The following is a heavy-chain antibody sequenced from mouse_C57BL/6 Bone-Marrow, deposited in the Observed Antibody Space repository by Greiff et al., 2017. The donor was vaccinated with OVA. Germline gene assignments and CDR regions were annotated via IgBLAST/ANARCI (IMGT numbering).Heavy chain of an antibody. V-gene: IGHV3-3*01. J-gene: IGHJ1*03. Sequence: EVQLQQSGPSLVRPSQTLSLTCTVTGFSINSDCYWIWIRQFPGNKLEYIGYTFYSGITYYNPSLESRTYITRDTSKNQFSLKLSSVTTEDTATYYCARADYDGYWDFDVWGTGTTVTVSS. CDR1: GFSINSDCY. CDR3: ARADYDGYWDFDV. D-gene: IGHD2-4*01. CDR2: TFYSGIT.